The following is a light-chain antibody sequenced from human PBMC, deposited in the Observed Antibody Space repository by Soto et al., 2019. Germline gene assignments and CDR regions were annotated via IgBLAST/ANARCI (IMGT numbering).Light chain of an antibody. CDR3: HQANSFPLT. CDR2: AAS. J-gene: IGKJ4*01. Sequence: MTQSPATLSASVGDRVTITCRASQSISSWLAWYQQKPGKAPNLLIYAASSLHSGVPSRFSGSGSGTDFTLTISSLQPEDFATYYCHQANSFPLTFCGGTKVDIK. CDR1: QSISSW. V-gene: IGKV1-12*01.